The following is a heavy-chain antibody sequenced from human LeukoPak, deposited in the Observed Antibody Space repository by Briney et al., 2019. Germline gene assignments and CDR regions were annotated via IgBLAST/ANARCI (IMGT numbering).Heavy chain of an antibody. J-gene: IGHJ4*02. Sequence: PGGSLRLSCAAYGFTFSSYGMHWVRQAPGKGLEWVAVIWYDGSNKYYADSVKGRFTISRDNSKNTLYLQMNSLRAEDTAVYYCARSMVRGVIITYWGQGTLVTVSS. D-gene: IGHD3-10*01. CDR1: GFTFSSYG. V-gene: IGHV3-33*01. CDR2: IWYDGSNK. CDR3: ARSMVRGVIITY.